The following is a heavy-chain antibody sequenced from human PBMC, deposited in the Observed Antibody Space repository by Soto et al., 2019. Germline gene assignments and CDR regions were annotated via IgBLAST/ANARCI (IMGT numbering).Heavy chain of an antibody. Sequence: QVQLQESGPGLVKPSGTLSLTCAVSGGSISSSNWWSWVRQPPGKGLEWIGEIYHSGSTNYNPSLKSRVTISVDKSKNQFSLKLSSVTAADMAVYYCARIVATEDVMTTVTPFDYWGQGTLVTVSS. CDR3: ARIVATEDVMTTVTPFDY. V-gene: IGHV4-4*02. CDR1: GGSISSSNW. CDR2: IYHSGST. J-gene: IGHJ4*02. D-gene: IGHD4-17*01.